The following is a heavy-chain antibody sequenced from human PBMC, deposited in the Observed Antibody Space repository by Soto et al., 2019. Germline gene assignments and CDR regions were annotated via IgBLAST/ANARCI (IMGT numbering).Heavy chain of an antibody. CDR1: GASISGYH. J-gene: IGHJ3*02. CDR3: ARDFHYYDSTSPDSFDI. D-gene: IGHD3-22*01. Sequence: SETLSLTCTVSGASISGYHWSWIRQHPGKGLEWIGYIYYSGSTYYNPSLKSRVTISVDTSKNQFSLKLSSVTAADTAVYYCARDFHYYDSTSPDSFDIWGQGTMVSVS. V-gene: IGHV4-31*03. CDR2: IYYSGST.